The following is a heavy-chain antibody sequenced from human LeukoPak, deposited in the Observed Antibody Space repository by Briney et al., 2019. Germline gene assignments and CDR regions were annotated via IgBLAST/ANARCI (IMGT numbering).Heavy chain of an antibody. CDR2: IYPGDSDT. J-gene: IGHJ4*02. CDR3: ARHPIPKKYCSGGSCYDNHFDY. Sequence: GESLKISCKGSGYSFTSYWIGWVRQMPGKGLEWMGIIYPGDSDTRYSPSFQGQVTISADKSISTAYLQWSSLKASDTAMYYCARHPIPKKYCSGGSCYDNHFDYWGQGTLVTVSS. CDR1: GYSFTSYW. V-gene: IGHV5-51*01. D-gene: IGHD2-15*01.